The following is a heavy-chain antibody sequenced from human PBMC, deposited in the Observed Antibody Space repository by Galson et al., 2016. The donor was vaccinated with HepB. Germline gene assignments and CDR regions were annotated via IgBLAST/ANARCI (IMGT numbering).Heavy chain of an antibody. Sequence: CAISGDSVSSNSAAWNWIRQSPSRGLEWLGRTYYRSEWYTDYAISVEGRITINPDTSKNQFSLHLNSVTPEDTAAYYCARGSGDGSGYYHFDFWSQGTLVTVSS. D-gene: IGHD6-25*01. CDR1: GDSVSSNSAA. V-gene: IGHV6-1*01. J-gene: IGHJ4*02. CDR3: ARGSGDGSGYYHFDF. CDR2: TYYRSEWYT.